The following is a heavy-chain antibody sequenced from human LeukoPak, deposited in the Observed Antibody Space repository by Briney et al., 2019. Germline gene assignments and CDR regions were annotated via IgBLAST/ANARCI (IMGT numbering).Heavy chain of an antibody. CDR2: INPTSGGT. J-gene: IGHJ6*02. D-gene: IGHD2-8*01. CDR3: ARDTSLGYCTNGVCGPMDV. CDR1: GYTFTGYY. V-gene: IGHV1-2*02. Sequence: ASVKVSCKASGYTFTGYYMHWVRQAPGQGLEWMGWINPTSGGTNYAQRFQGRVTMTRDTSISTAYMELSRLRSDDTAIYHCARDTSLGYCTNGVCGPMDVWGQGTTVTVSS.